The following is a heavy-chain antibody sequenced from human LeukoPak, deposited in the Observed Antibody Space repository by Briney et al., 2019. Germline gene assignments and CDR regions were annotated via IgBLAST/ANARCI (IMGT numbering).Heavy chain of an antibody. CDR2: MNAGNGNT. J-gene: IGHJ6*03. V-gene: IGHV1-3*01. CDR3: ARDGRQQLWTSGGYYYYMDV. CDR1: GYIFTDYA. D-gene: IGHD5-18*01. Sequence: GASVKVSCKASGYIFTDYAIHWLRQAPGQRPEWMGWMNAGNGNTKYSQKFQGRITLIRDTSAATAYMELSSLSSEDTAVYYCARDGRQQLWTSGGYYYYMDVWGKGTTVTVSS.